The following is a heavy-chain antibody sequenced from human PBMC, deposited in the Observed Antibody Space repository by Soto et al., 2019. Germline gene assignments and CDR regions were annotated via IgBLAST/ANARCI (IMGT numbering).Heavy chain of an antibody. CDR3: ARGGGSSITMRVGRAEYFQH. V-gene: IGHV1-69*12. D-gene: IGHD3-22*01. J-gene: IGHJ1*01. CDR1: GGTFSSYA. CDR2: IIPIFGTA. Sequence: QVQLVQSGAEVKKPGSSVKVSCKASGGTFSSYAISWVRQAPGQGLEWMGGIIPIFGTANYAQKFQGRVTITADESTSTAYMELSSLRSEDTAVYYCARGGGSSITMRVGRAEYFQHWGQGTLVTVSS.